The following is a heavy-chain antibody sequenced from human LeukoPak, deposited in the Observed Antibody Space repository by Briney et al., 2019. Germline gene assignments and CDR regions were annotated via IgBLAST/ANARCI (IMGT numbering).Heavy chain of an antibody. CDR3: ARGGAFHAFDI. Sequence: GGFLRLSCAASGFTFGSYWMYWVRQAPEKGLVCISRVNNDGTGTIYAVSVKGRFTISRDNAKNTVFLQLNSLRTEDTAVYYCARGGAFHAFDIWGQGTMVTVSS. J-gene: IGHJ3*02. CDR2: VNNDGTGT. CDR1: GFTFGSYW. V-gene: IGHV3-74*01.